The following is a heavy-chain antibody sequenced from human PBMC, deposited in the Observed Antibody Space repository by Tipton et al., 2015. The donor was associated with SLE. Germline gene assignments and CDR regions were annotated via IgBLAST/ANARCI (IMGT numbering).Heavy chain of an antibody. J-gene: IGHJ4*02. CDR2: INPNSGVT. D-gene: IGHD3-10*01. V-gene: IGHV1-2*02. CDR1: GYPFIGYY. CDR3: AKNLGGEDF. Sequence: QVQLVQSGPEVKKPGASVKVSCKASGYPFIGYYMHWVRQAPGQGLEWMGWINPNSGVTKYAQKFQGRVTMTRDTSISTAYMDLSSLRSDDTAVYYCAKNLGGEDFWGQGTLVTVSS.